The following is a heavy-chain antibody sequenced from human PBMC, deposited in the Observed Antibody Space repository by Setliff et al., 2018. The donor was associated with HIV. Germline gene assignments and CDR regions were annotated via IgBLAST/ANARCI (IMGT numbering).Heavy chain of an antibody. J-gene: IGHJ4*02. CDR2: IYYTGNT. CDR1: GGSINTGHYY. D-gene: IGHD3-10*01. Sequence: SETLSLTCTVSGGSINTGHYYWSWIRHHPGKGLEWIAYIYYTGNTYFNPSLRSRITISIDTSKNQFSLKMSSVTAADTAVYYCARDRYAGEIDYWGQGTLVTVSS. CDR3: ARDRYAGEIDY. V-gene: IGHV4-31*03.